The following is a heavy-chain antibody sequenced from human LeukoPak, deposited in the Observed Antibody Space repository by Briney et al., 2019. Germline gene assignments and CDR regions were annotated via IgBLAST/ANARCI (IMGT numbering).Heavy chain of an antibody. CDR3: ARSFAY. J-gene: IGHJ4*02. V-gene: IGHV3-48*03. CDR2: ISTSGSTI. Sequence: GGSLRFSCAACGFIFSNFFMGWVRQGPGKGLEWVSYISTSGSTIYYADSVKGRFTISRDNAKNSLYLRMNSLRGEDTAVYYCARSFAYWGQGTLVTVCS. CDR1: GFIFSNFF.